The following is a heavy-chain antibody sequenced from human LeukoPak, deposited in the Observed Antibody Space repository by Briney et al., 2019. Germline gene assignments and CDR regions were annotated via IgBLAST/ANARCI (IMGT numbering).Heavy chain of an antibody. CDR2: IWYDGSNK. V-gene: IGHV3-33*01. CDR1: GFTFSSYG. D-gene: IGHD5-12*01. J-gene: IGHJ4*02. CDR3: ARGWGYGGYHFGYFDY. Sequence: VQPGRSLRLSCAASGFTFSSYGMHWVRQAPGKGLEWVAVIWYDGSNKYYADSVKGRFTISRDNSKNTLFLQMNSLRAEDTAVYYCARGWGYGGYHFGYFDYWGQGTLVTVSS.